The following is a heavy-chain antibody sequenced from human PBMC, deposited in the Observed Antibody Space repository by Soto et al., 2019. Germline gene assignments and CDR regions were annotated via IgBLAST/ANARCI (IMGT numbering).Heavy chain of an antibody. J-gene: IGHJ4*02. Sequence: SGESLKISCKAAGYSFTSYWISWVRQMPGKGLEWMGRIDPSDSYTNYSPSFQGHATISADKSISTAYLQWSSLKASDTAMYYCARLVPGGILYVFGYCGQVTLVTVPS. CDR2: IDPSDSYT. V-gene: IGHV5-10-1*01. D-gene: IGHD2-8*01. CDR3: ARLVPGGILYVFGY. CDR1: GYSFTSYW.